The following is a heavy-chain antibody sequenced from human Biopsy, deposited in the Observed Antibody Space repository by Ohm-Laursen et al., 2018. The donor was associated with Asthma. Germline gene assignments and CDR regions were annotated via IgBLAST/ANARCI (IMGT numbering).Heavy chain of an antibody. D-gene: IGHD3-22*01. CDR2: IYSGGTS. V-gene: IGHV3-53*01. CDR3: ARGDSSNWSHYYFDY. CDR1: GFAVSRAY. Sequence: SLRLSCAASGFAVSRAYMFWVRQAPGQGLEWVSVIYSGGTSHTADSVRGRFTISRDYSKNTLYLQMHSLRAEDTAVYYCARGDSSNWSHYYFDYWGQGTLVTVSS. J-gene: IGHJ4*02.